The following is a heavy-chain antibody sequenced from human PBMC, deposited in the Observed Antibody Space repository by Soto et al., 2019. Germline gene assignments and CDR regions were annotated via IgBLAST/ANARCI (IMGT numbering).Heavy chain of an antibody. D-gene: IGHD6-13*01. J-gene: IGHJ5*02. Sequence: SETLSLTCTVSGGSICSFYWSWIRQPPGKGLEWIGYIYYSGSTNYNPSLKSRVTISVDTSKNQFSLNLISVTAADTAVYYCAKSGAAAGTGYNWFDPWGQGTLVTVS. CDR1: GGSICSFY. CDR3: AKSGAAAGTGYNWFDP. V-gene: IGHV4-59*03. CDR2: IYYSGST.